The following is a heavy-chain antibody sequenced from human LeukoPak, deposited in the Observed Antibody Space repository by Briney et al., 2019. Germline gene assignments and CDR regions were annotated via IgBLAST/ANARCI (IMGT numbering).Heavy chain of an antibody. CDR3: AREKVGAPDY. J-gene: IGHJ4*02. CDR1: GFTVSSNY. Sequence: PGGTLRLSCAASGFTVSSNYMSWVRQAPGKGLEWVSVIYSGGSTYYADSVKGRFTISRDNAKNSLYLQMNSLRAEDTAVYYCAREKVGAPDYWGQGTLVTVSS. CDR2: IYSGGST. D-gene: IGHD1-26*01. V-gene: IGHV3-53*01.